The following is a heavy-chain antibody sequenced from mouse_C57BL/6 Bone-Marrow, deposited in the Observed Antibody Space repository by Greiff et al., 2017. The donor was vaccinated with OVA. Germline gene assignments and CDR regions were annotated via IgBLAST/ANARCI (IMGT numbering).Heavy chain of an antibody. J-gene: IGHJ3*01. D-gene: IGHD1-1*01. CDR1: GSTFTSYW. Sequence: QVQLQQPGAELVMPGASVQLSCKASGSTFTSYWMHWVKQRPGQGLEWIGDVDPSDSYTNYNQTFKGKSTLPVDKSSSTASMQLSSLTSAYSAVSYCARAEGYYWFAFWGQGTLVTVSA. CDR3: ARAEGYYWFAF. V-gene: IGHV1-69*01. CDR2: VDPSDSYT.